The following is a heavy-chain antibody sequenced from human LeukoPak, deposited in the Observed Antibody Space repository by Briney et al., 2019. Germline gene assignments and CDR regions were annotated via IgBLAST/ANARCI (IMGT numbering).Heavy chain of an antibody. J-gene: IGHJ5*02. D-gene: IGHD5-24*01. CDR2: TYYRSKWYN. CDR3: VRSRDGYLTAFDP. Sequence: SQTLSLTCALSGDSFSSNSAAWTWIRQSPSRGLEWLGRTYYRSKWYNDYAVSVKSRITINADTSKNQFSLHLNSVTPEDTAVYYCVRSRDGYLTAFDPWGQGTLVTVSS. V-gene: IGHV6-1*01. CDR1: GDSFSSNSAA.